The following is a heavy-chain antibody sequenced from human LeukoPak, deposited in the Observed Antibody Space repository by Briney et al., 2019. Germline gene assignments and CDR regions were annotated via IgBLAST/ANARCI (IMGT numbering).Heavy chain of an antibody. CDR1: GGSFSGYY. Sequence: SETLSLTCAVYGGSFSGYYWSWIRQPPGKGLEWIGEVNHSGSTNYNPSLKSRVTISVDTSKNQFSLKLSSVTAADTAVYYCASRDFWSGYYLAYWGQGTLVTVSS. CDR3: ASRDFWSGYYLAY. D-gene: IGHD3-3*01. CDR2: VNHSGST. J-gene: IGHJ4*02. V-gene: IGHV4-34*01.